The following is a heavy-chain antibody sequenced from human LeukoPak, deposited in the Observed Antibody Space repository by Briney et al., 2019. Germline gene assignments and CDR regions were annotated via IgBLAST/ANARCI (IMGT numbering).Heavy chain of an antibody. Sequence: GASVKVSCKASGYTFTGHYMHWVRQAPGQGLEWMGWINPNSGATKHAEKFQGWVTATRDTSISTAYMEVKRLRSDDTATYYCAREVSSSWFDYWGQGTLVTVSS. CDR3: AREVSSSWFDY. J-gene: IGHJ4*02. CDR2: INPNSGAT. D-gene: IGHD6-13*01. V-gene: IGHV1-2*04. CDR1: GYTFTGHY.